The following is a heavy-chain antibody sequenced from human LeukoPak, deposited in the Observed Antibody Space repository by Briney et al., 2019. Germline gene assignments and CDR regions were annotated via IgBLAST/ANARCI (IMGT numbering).Heavy chain of an antibody. Sequence: PGGSLRLSCVASGFTFSNYGMHWVRQAPGKGLEWVAFTRYDGSNKYYADSVKGRFTISRDNSKNTLYLQMNSLRAEDTAVYYCARDNYYGSGFHRRRTNYFDYWGQGTLVTVSS. CDR2: TRYDGSNK. J-gene: IGHJ4*02. CDR3: ARDNYYGSGFHRRRTNYFDY. CDR1: GFTFSNYG. D-gene: IGHD3-10*01. V-gene: IGHV3-30*02.